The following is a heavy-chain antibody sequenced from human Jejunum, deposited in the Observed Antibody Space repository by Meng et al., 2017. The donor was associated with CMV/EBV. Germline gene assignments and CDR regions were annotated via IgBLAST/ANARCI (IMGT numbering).Heavy chain of an antibody. V-gene: IGHV3-53*01. CDR2: ISISDST. J-gene: IGHJ4*02. CDR3: AGAPSGTSDYYHYDF. CDR1: GFTVSSNY. D-gene: IGHD3-10*01. Sequence: GFTVSSNYMNWVRQAPGRGLEWVSFISISDSTYYTDSVKGRFTISRDNSKNTVYLQMNSLRVEDTAVYYCAGAPSGTSDYYHYDFWGQGTQVTVSS.